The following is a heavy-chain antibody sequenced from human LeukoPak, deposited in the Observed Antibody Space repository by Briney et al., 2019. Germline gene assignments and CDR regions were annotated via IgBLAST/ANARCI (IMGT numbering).Heavy chain of an antibody. D-gene: IGHD6-13*01. J-gene: IGHJ3*02. CDR2: IYTSGST. Sequence: PSETLSLTCTVSGGSISSYYWSWIRQPAGKGLEWIGRIYTSGSTNYNPSLKSRVTMSVDTSKNPFSLKLSSVTATDTAVYYCAIENGYSSSWYSADAFDIWGQGTMVTVSS. CDR3: AIENGYSSSWYSADAFDI. V-gene: IGHV4-4*07. CDR1: GGSISSYY.